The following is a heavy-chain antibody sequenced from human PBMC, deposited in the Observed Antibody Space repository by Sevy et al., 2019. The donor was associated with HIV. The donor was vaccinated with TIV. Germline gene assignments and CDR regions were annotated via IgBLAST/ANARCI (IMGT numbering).Heavy chain of an antibody. J-gene: IGHJ6*02. CDR3: ARGGRVATTEYGMDV. CDR1: GGSFSSFY. CDR2: INHRGST. Sequence: SETLSLICTVHGGSFSSFYWSWIRQSPGKGLEWIGEINHRGSTNYNPSLKSRVTVSVDTSNNQFSLNLTSVTAADTAVYYCARGGRVATTEYGMDVWGQGTTVTVSS. V-gene: IGHV4-34*01. D-gene: IGHD1-1*01.